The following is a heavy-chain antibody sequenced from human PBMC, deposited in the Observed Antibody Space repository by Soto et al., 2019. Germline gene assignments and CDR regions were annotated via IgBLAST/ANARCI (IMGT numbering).Heavy chain of an antibody. CDR2: IIPIFGTA. V-gene: IGHV1-69*01. CDR1: GGTFSSYA. Sequence: QVQLVQSGAEVKKPGSSVKVSCNDAGGTFSSYAISWVRQAPGHGLEWMGGIIPIFGTANYAQKFQGRVTITADESTSTDHIELGSLRFADTAVYCCANGPGSLGACVWGSYREPFDYGGQGSLVAVSS. D-gene: IGHD3-16*02. J-gene: IGHJ4*02. CDR3: ANGPGSLGACVWGSYREPFDY.